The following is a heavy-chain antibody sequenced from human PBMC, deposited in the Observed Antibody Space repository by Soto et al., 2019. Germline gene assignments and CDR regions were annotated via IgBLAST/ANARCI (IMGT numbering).Heavy chain of an antibody. CDR1: GFTFSSYA. CDR2: ISGSGGST. Sequence: GGSLRLSCAASGFTFSSYAMSWVRQAPGKGLEWVSAISGSGGSTYYADSVKGRFTISRDNSKNTLYLQMNSLRAEDTAVYYCAKSASGYFDWLLGWGFDPWGQGTLVTVSS. D-gene: IGHD3-9*01. V-gene: IGHV3-23*01. CDR3: AKSASGYFDWLLGWGFDP. J-gene: IGHJ5*02.